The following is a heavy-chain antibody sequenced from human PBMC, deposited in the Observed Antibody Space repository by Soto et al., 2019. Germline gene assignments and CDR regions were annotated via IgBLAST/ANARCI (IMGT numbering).Heavy chain of an antibody. J-gene: IGHJ4*02. CDR2: IYYSGST. V-gene: IGHV4-31*03. CDR1: GGSISSGGYY. CDR3: ARHETLHGDYVY. D-gene: IGHD4-17*01. Sequence: SETLSLTCTVSGGSISSGGYYWSWIRQHPGKGLEWIGYIYYSGSTYYNPSLKSRVTISVDTSKNQFSLKLSSVTAADTAVYYCARHETLHGDYVYWGQGTLVTVSS.